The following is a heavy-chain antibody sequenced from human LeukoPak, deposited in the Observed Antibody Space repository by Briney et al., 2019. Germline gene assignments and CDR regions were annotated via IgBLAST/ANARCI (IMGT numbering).Heavy chain of an antibody. D-gene: IGHD3-22*01. Sequence: SETLSLTCTVSGGSISSSSYYWGWIRQPPGKGLEWIGSIYYSGSTYYNPSPKSRVTISVDTSKNQFSLKLSSVTAADTAVYYCARHGIVVVMYFDYWGQGTLVTVFS. V-gene: IGHV4-39*01. J-gene: IGHJ4*02. CDR3: ARHGIVVVMYFDY. CDR2: IYYSGST. CDR1: GGSISSSSYY.